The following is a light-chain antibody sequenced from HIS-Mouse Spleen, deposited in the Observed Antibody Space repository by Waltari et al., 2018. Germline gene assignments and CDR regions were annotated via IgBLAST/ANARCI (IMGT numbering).Light chain of an antibody. Sequence: QSVLTQPPSASGTPGQRVTISCSGSSSTIGSNTVTWYPQPPGTAPKLLIYSNNQRPSGVPDRFSGSKSGTSASLAISGLQSEDEADYYCAAWDDSLNGWVFGGGTKLTVL. CDR3: AAWDDSLNGWV. J-gene: IGLJ3*02. V-gene: IGLV1-44*01. CDR2: SNN. CDR1: SSTIGSNT.